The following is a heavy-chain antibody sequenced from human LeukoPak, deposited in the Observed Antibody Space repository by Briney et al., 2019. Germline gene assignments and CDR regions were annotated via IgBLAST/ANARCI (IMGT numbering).Heavy chain of an antibody. Sequence: ETLSLTCTVSGGSISSSSYYWGWIRQPPGKGLEWASVIYSGGSTYYADSVKGRFTISRDNSKNTLYLQMNSLRAEDTAVYYCARDGRWGDSTRLYWVQGTLVTVSS. CDR2: IYSGGST. V-gene: IGHV3-53*01. J-gene: IGHJ4*02. D-gene: IGHD2/OR15-2a*01. CDR3: ARDGRWGDSTRLY. CDR1: GGSISSSSYY.